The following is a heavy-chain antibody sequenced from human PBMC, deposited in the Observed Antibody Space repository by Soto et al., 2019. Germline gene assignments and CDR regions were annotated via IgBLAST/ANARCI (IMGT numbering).Heavy chain of an antibody. CDR2: IYYSGST. Sequence: SETLSLTCTVSGGSISSYYWSWIRQPPGKGLEWIGYIYYSGSTNYNPSLKSRVTISVDKSKNQFSLKLSSVTAADTAVYYCAREGPGVAAAGSFDYWGQGTLVTVSS. CDR3: AREGPGVAAAGSFDY. V-gene: IGHV4-59*12. J-gene: IGHJ4*02. CDR1: GGSISSYY. D-gene: IGHD6-13*01.